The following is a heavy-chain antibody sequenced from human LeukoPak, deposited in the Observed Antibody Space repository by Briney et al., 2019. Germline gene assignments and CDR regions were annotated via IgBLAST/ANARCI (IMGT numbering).Heavy chain of an antibody. Sequence: SETLFLTCTVSSGSINNYYWSWIRQTPGKGLEWIGYILSSGSTNYNPSVKSRVTISVDTSKNQFSLKLSSVTAADTAVYYCARTNQISETAFDVWGPGSVVIVTS. CDR1: SGSINNYY. CDR3: ARTNQISETAFDV. J-gene: IGHJ3*01. D-gene: IGHD1-14*01. CDR2: ILSSGST. V-gene: IGHV4-59*01.